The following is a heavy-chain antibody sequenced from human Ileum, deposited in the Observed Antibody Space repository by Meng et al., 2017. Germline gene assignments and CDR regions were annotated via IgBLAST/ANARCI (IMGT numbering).Heavy chain of an antibody. CDR2: IKQDGSEN. CDR1: GFTFSSYC. CDR3: ARGLFFFGVVTLEYYFDY. Sequence: GGSLRLSCAASGFTFSSYCMSWVRQAPGMGLEWVAKIKQDGSENYYVDSVKGRFSISRDNARNSLYLQLNSLRAEDTAVYYCARGLFFFGVVTLEYYFDYWGQGTLVTVSS. J-gene: IGHJ4*02. V-gene: IGHV3-7*01. D-gene: IGHD3-3*01.